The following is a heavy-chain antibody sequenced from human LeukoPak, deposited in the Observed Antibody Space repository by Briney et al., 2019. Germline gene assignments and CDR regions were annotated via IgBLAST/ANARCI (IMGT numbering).Heavy chain of an antibody. CDR2: ITTSSSYT. CDR3: ASDSGIHYFDY. D-gene: IGHD1-14*01. CDR1: GFTFSDYD. Sequence: GGSLRLSCAASGFTFSDYDMSWIRQAAGKGLEWVSYITTSSSYTKYADSVKGRFTISRDNAKNSLYLQMNSLRAEDTAVYYCASDSGIHYFDYWGQGTLVTVSS. V-gene: IGHV3-11*05. J-gene: IGHJ4*02.